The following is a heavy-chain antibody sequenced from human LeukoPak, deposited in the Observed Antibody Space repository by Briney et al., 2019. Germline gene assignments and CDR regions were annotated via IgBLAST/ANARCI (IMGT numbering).Heavy chain of an antibody. J-gene: IGHJ4*02. CDR2: IYYSGST. V-gene: IGHV4-59*08. CDR3: ARLGRDGYNDY. D-gene: IGHD5-12*01. Sequence: SETLSLTCTVSGGSISNYFWSWIRQPPGKGLEWIGYIYYSGSTSYNPSLKSRVTISVDTSKNQFSLKLSSVTAADTAVYYCARLGRDGYNDYWGQGTLVTVSS. CDR1: GGSISNYF.